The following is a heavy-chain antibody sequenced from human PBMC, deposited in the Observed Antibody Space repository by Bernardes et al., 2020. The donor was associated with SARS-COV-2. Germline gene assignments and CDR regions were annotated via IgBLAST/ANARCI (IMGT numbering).Heavy chain of an antibody. V-gene: IGHV3-11*01. CDR1: GFTFSDYY. D-gene: IGHD4-17*01. CDR2: ISSSGSTI. J-gene: IGHJ2*01. Sequence: GGSLRLSCAASGFTFSDYYMSWIRQAPGKGLEWVSYISSSGSTIYYADSVKGRFTISRDNAKNSLYLQMNSLRAEDTAVYYCARWDQDYPNWYFDLWGRGTLVTVSS. CDR3: ARWDQDYPNWYFDL.